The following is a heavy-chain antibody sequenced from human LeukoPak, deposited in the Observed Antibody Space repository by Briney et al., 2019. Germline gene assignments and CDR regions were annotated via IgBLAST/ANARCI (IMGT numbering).Heavy chain of an antibody. CDR3: ARGAYSGYDLSGAFDI. CDR1: GYTFTSYG. CDR2: ISAYNGNT. J-gene: IGHJ3*02. D-gene: IGHD5-12*01. Sequence: GASVKLSCKASGYTFTSYGISWVRQAPGQGLESMGWISAYNGNTNYAQKLQGGVTMTTDTSTSTAYMELRSLRSDDTAVYYCARGAYSGYDLSGAFDIWGQGTMVTVSS. V-gene: IGHV1-18*01.